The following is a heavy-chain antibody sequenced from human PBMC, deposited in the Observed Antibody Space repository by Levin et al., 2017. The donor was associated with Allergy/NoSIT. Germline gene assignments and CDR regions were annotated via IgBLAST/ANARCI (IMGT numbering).Heavy chain of an antibody. CDR1: GGSVSSGSYY. CDR2: IDYRGRT. D-gene: IGHD4-11*01. V-gene: IGHV4-61*01. CDR3: ARDLNTDTHFDY. Sequence: PSETLSLTCTVSGGSVSSGSYYWTWIRQPPGMGLEWIGYIDYRGRTNYNPALKSRVTISVDTSNNQFSLKLISVTAADTAVYYCARDLNTDTHFDYWGPGTLVTVSS. J-gene: IGHJ4*02.